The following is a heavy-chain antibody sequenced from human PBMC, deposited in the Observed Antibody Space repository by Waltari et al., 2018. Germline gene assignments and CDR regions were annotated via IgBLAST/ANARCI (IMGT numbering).Heavy chain of an antibody. CDR3: AKAVGRTTLSGGFDN. J-gene: IGHJ4*02. CDR1: GLTFNSPA. D-gene: IGHD1-7*01. Sequence: EVQLVASGGGLVQPGGSLRLYCAASGLTFNSPAMSWVPRAQGEGLEWVASLSGSGGSTYYADSVKGRFTIARDNSKNTLYLQMNSLRAEDTAIYYCAKAVGRTTLSGGFDNWGQGTLVTVSS. V-gene: IGHV3-23*04. CDR2: LSGSGGST.